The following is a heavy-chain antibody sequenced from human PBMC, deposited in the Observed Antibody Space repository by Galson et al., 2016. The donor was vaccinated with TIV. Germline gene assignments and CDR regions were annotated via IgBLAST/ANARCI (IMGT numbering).Heavy chain of an antibody. Sequence: SVKVSCKASGYTFSSYDINWVRQATGQGLEWVGWMDPSNGNTGLAQNFQGRVTMTRDTSMNTAYMELNSLGSEETAVYYCARSRFWMGTWNALGGDYWGQGTLASVSS. CDR1: GYTFSSYD. V-gene: IGHV1-8*01. CDR2: MDPSNGNT. D-gene: IGHD1-1*01. J-gene: IGHJ4*02. CDR3: ARSRFWMGTWNALGGDY.